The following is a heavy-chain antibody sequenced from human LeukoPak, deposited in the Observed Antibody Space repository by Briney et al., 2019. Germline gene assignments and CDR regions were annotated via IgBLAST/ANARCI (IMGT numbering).Heavy chain of an antibody. CDR2: IYYSGST. Sequence: SETLSLTCTVSGGSISSSSYYWGWIRQPPGRGLEWIGSIYYSGSTYYNPSLKSRVTISVDTSKNQFSLKLSSVTAADTAVYYCARHLASYSSSSWGADYWGQGTLVTVSS. V-gene: IGHV4-39*01. CDR1: GGSISSSSYY. D-gene: IGHD6-6*01. CDR3: ARHLASYSSSSWGADY. J-gene: IGHJ4*02.